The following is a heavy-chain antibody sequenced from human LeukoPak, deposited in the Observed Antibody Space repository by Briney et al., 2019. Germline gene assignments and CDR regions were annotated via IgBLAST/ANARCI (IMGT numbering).Heavy chain of an antibody. Sequence: PSETLSLTCAVYGGSFSGYYWSWIRQPPGKGLEWIGNIYYTGSTYYSPSLKSRVTISVDTSKNQFSLKLSSVTAADTALYYCPGRPFWSGYSTWGQATLVTDCS. CDR1: GGSFSGYY. D-gene: IGHD3-3*01. V-gene: IGHV4-34*01. CDR2: IYYTGST. J-gene: IGHJ4*02. CDR3: PGRPFWSGYST.